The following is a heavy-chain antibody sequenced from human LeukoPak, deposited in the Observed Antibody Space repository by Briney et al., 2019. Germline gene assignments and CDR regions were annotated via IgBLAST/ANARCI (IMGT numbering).Heavy chain of an antibody. V-gene: IGHV3-7*01. D-gene: IGHD3-22*01. CDR3: ARERITMIVVSRDDFDY. CDR2: IKQDGSEK. CDR1: GFTFSSYW. J-gene: IGHJ4*02. Sequence: GGSLRLSCAASGFTFSSYWMSWVRQAPGKGLEWVANIKQDGSEKYYVDSVKGRFTISRDNAKNSLYLQMNSLRAEDTAVYYCARERITMIVVSRDDFDYWGQGTLVTVSS.